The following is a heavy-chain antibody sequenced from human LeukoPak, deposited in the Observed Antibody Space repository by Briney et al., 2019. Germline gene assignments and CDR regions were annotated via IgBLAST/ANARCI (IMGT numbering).Heavy chain of an antibody. D-gene: IGHD3-3*01. CDR1: GFTFSSYW. Sequence: GGSLRLSCAASGFTFSSYWMSWVRQAPGKGLEWVANIKQDGSEKYYVDSVKGRFTISRDNAKNSLYLQMNSLRAEDTAVHYCARDGRSDYDFWSGYYLDYWGQGTLVTVSS. CDR3: ARDGRSDYDFWSGYYLDY. V-gene: IGHV3-7*01. CDR2: IKQDGSEK. J-gene: IGHJ4*02.